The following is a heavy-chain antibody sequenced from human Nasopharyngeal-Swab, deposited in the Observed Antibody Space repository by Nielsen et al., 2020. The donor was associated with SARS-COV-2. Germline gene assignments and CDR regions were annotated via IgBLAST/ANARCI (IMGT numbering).Heavy chain of an antibody. CDR2: MNPNSGNT. CDR1: GYTFTSYD. D-gene: IGHD6-13*01. V-gene: IGHV1-8*01. J-gene: IGHJ6*03. Sequence: ASVKVSCKASGYTFTSYDINWVRQATGQGLEWMGWMNPNSGNTGYAQKFQGRVTMTRNTSISTAYMELSSLRSEDTAVYYCASLSPHSIAAGHYCYYMDVWGKGTTVTVSS. CDR3: ASLSPHSIAAGHYCYYMDV.